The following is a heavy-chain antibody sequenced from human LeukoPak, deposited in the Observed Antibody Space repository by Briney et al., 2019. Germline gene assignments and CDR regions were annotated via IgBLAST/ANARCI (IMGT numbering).Heavy chain of an antibody. D-gene: IGHD2-2*01. Sequence: GGSLRLSCAASGFTFDDYAMHWVRQAPGKGLEWVSGISWNSGSIGYADSVKGRFTISRDNAKNSLYLQMNSLRAEDTALYYCAKDLPSLVVPGRTYYYGMDVWGQGTTVTVSS. V-gene: IGHV3-9*01. CDR3: AKDLPSLVVPGRTYYYGMDV. J-gene: IGHJ6*02. CDR2: ISWNSGSI. CDR1: GFTFDDYA.